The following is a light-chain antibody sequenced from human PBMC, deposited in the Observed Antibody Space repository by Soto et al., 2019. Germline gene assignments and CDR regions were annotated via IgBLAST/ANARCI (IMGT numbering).Light chain of an antibody. CDR1: QGISGW. CDR3: QPANSFPLT. CDR2: AAS. J-gene: IGKJ4*01. Sequence: DIQMTQSPSSVSASVGDRVTITCRASQGISGWLAWYQQKPGKAPKLLIYAASSLQSGVPSRFNGSGSWTAFPLPIRSPPPEDFATYYCQPANSFPLTFGGGTKVEIK. V-gene: IGKV1-12*01.